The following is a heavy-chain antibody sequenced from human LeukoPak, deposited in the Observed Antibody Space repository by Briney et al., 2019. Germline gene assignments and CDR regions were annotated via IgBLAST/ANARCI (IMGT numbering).Heavy chain of an antibody. CDR1: GFIFSDHA. CDR2: ISTNGDST. D-gene: IGHD3-3*01. Sequence: PGGSLRLSCAASGFIFSDHAMHWVRQAPGEGLEYVSGISTNGDSTYYANSVKGRFTISRDNSRNTLYLHMGSLRAEDMAIYDCARDTGSGYRHFEYWGQGTLVTVSS. J-gene: IGHJ4*02. V-gene: IGHV3-64*01. CDR3: ARDTGSGYRHFEY.